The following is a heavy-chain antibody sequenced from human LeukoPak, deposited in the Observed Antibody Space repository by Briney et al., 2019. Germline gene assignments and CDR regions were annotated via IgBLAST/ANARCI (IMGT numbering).Heavy chain of an antibody. CDR2: IYYSGST. CDR3: ARHVTTFFGRPLYYYGMDV. J-gene: IGHJ6*02. V-gene: IGHV4-59*08. CDR1: GGSISSYY. Sequence: PSETLSLTCTVSGGSISSYYWSWIRQPPGKGLEWIGYIYYSGSTNYNPSLKSRVTISVDTSKNQFSLKLSSVTAADTAVYYCARHVTTFFGRPLYYYGMDVWGQGTTVTVSS. D-gene: IGHD3-3*01.